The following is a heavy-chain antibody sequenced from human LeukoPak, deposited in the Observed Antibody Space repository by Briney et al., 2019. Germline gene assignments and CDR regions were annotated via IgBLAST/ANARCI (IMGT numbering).Heavy chain of an antibody. CDR2: MWYDGSKD. Sequence: GKSLRLSCAASGFSFSTYGIHWVRQAPGKGLEWVAVMWYDGSKDYYTDSVKGRFTISRDTSKNTLYLQMNNLRAEDTAVYYCAKDRETYEYTFDYWGQGTLVTVSS. CDR1: GFSFSTYG. CDR3: AKDRETYEYTFDY. D-gene: IGHD6-6*01. V-gene: IGHV3-33*06. J-gene: IGHJ4*02.